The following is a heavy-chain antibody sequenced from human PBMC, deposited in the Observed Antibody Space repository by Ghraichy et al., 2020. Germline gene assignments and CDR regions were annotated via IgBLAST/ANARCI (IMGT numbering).Heavy chain of an antibody. CDR3: ARDLGGGWYFDY. CDR1: GFTFSSYS. D-gene: IGHD6-19*01. V-gene: IGHV3-48*01. Sequence: GGSLRLSCAASGFTFSSYSMNWVRQAPGKGLEWVAHISSRSSNIYYADSVKGRFTIARDNAKNSLYLQMNNLRAEDTAVYYCARDLGGGWYFDYWGQGTLVTVSS. J-gene: IGHJ4*02. CDR2: ISSRSSNI.